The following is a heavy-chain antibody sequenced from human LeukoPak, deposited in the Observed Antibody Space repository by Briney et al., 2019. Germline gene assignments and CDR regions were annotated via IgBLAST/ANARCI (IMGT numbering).Heavy chain of an antibody. CDR3: ARQTSRYSSSWFLFDY. D-gene: IGHD6-13*01. CDR2: IYYSGST. Sequence: KASETLSLTCTASGGSISSYYWSWIRQPPGKGLEWIGYIYYSGSTNYNPSLKSRVTISVDTSKNQFSLKLSSVTAADTAVYYCARQTSRYSSSWFLFDYWGQGTLVTVSS. V-gene: IGHV4-59*08. CDR1: GGSISSYY. J-gene: IGHJ4*02.